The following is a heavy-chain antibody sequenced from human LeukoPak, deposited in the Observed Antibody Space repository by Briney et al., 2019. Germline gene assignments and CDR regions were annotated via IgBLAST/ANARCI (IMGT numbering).Heavy chain of an antibody. CDR2: TSYNGNT. CDR1: GYTFSNYG. CDR3: ARHSGSGWQALGY. Sequence: ASVKVSCKASGYTFSNYGISWVRQAPGLGLEWMGWTSYNGNTNYAQKFQVRVTMTTDTSTTTACMELRSLESDDTAVYYCARHSGSGWQALGYWGQGTLVTVSS. D-gene: IGHD6-19*01. V-gene: IGHV1-18*04. J-gene: IGHJ4*02.